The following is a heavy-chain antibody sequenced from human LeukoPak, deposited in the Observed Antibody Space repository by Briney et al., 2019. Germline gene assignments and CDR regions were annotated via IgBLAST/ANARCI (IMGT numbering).Heavy chain of an antibody. CDR2: ISSSGSTI. J-gene: IGHJ4*02. Sequence: GGSLRLSCAASGFTFSSYEMNWVRRAPGKGLEWVSYISSSGSTIYYADSVKGRFTISRDNSKNTLYLQMNSLRGEDTAVYYCAKDWGAYCSGGSCYGDFDYWGQGTLVTVSS. CDR1: GFTFSSYE. CDR3: AKDWGAYCSGGSCYGDFDY. V-gene: IGHV3-48*03. D-gene: IGHD2-15*01.